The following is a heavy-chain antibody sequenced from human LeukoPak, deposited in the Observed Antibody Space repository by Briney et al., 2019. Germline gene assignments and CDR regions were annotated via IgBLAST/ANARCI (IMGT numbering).Heavy chain of an antibody. Sequence: ASVNVSFKASGYTFTVYYMHWVRQAPGQGLEWMGWINPNSGGANYAQKFQGWVTMTRDTSISTAYMELSRLRSDDTAVYYCARDPGGYSYGKSPYGMDVWGQGTTDTVSS. J-gene: IGHJ6*02. CDR2: INPNSGGA. V-gene: IGHV1-2*04. CDR3: ARDPGGYSYGKSPYGMDV. D-gene: IGHD5-18*01. CDR1: GYTFTVYY.